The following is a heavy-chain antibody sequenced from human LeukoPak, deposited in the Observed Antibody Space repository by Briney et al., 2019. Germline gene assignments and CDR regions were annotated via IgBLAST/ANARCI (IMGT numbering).Heavy chain of an antibody. CDR3: ARARDVDTAMVTGFDY. Sequence: ASVKVSCKASGYTFTSYYMHWVRQAPGQGLEWMGIINPSGGSTSYAQKFQGRVTMTRDTSTSTVYMEMSRLRSEDTAVYYWARARDVDTAMVTGFDYWGQGTLVTVSS. V-gene: IGHV1-46*03. CDR2: INPSGGST. J-gene: IGHJ4*02. CDR1: GYTFTSYY. D-gene: IGHD5-18*01.